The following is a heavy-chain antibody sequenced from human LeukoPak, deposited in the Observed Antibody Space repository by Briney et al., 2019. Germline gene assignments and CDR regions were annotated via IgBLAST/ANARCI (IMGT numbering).Heavy chain of an antibody. Sequence: PSDTLSLTCTVSGGSISSYYWSWIRQPPGKGLEWIGYIYYSGSTNYNPSLKSRVTISVDTSKNQFSLKLSSVTAADTAVYYCASLGATVDYWGQGTLVTVSS. V-gene: IGHV4-59*07. CDR2: IYYSGST. D-gene: IGHD1-26*01. CDR1: GGSISSYY. J-gene: IGHJ4*02. CDR3: ASLGATVDY.